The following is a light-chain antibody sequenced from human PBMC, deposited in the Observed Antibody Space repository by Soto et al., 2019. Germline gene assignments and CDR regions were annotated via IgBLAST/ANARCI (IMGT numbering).Light chain of an antibody. CDR2: DAS. Sequence: EIVLTQSPATLSLSPGERATLSCRASQGVSSYLAWYQQEPGQAPRLLIYDASNRATGIPARFSGSGPGTDFTLTISSLEPKDFAVYYYQQRSNWLPLTFGGGTKVEIK. J-gene: IGKJ4*01. CDR1: QGVSSY. V-gene: IGKV3D-11*01. CDR3: QQRSNWLPLT.